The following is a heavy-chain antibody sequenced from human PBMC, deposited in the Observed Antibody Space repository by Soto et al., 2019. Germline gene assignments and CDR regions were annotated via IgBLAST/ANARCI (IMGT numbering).Heavy chain of an antibody. Sequence: EVQMVESGGGLVQPGGSLRRSGAASGFSISDYLMSWVRQAPGKGLEWVGNINEDGSEEHDVDSVKGRFTISRDNARNSLYLQMNRLRVEDTAVYYCCLTWVGGQGTLVNVSS. CDR1: GFSISDYL. D-gene: IGHD3-16*01. J-gene: IGHJ4*02. CDR3: CLTWV. CDR2: INEDGSEE. V-gene: IGHV3-7*01.